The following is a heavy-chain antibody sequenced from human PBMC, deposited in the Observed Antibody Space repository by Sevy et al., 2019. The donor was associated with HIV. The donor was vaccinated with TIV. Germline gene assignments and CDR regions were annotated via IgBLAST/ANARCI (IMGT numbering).Heavy chain of an antibody. CDR3: AKDRVWELGDAFDI. CDR1: GFTFSSYA. CDR2: LSGSGGST. V-gene: IGHV3-23*01. D-gene: IGHD6-13*01. Sequence: GGSLRLSCAASGFTFSSYAMNWVRQAPGKGLESVSGLSGSGGSTNYADSVKGRFTISRDNSKNTLYLQMSSLRAEDTAVYYCAKDRVWELGDAFDIWGQGTMVTVSS. J-gene: IGHJ3*02.